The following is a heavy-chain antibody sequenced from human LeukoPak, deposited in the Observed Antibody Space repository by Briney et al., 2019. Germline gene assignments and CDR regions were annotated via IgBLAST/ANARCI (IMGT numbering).Heavy chain of an antibody. Sequence: GGSLRLSCAASGFTFSGYWMHWVRHAPGKGLEWVSSISSSSSYIYYADSVKGRFTISRDNAKNSLYLQMNSLRAEDTAVYYCATPRGGATTPRFDYWGQGTLVTVSS. CDR3: ATPRGGATTPRFDY. V-gene: IGHV3-21*01. J-gene: IGHJ4*02. CDR1: GFTFSGYW. D-gene: IGHD1-26*01. CDR2: ISSSSSYI.